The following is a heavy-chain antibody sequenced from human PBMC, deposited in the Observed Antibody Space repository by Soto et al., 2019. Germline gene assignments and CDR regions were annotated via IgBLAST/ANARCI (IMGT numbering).Heavy chain of an antibody. CDR2: IKADGSEK. J-gene: IGHJ4*02. V-gene: IGHV3-7*02. CDR1: GFTFSDFC. CDR3: ARGRAVAV. D-gene: IGHD6-19*01. Sequence: EVQLVESGGGLVQPGGSLRLSCVASGFTFSDFCMTWVRQAPGKGLEWVANIKADGSEKNYVDSVKGRFTISRDNANNALSLQMSSLTAEDTGIYYCARGRAVAVWGQGTLVIGSS.